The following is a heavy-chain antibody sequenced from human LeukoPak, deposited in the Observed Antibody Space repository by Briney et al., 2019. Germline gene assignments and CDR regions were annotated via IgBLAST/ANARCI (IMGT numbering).Heavy chain of an antibody. J-gene: IGHJ4*02. CDR1: GFTFDYYG. CDR2: TWYDGSNT. CDR3: ARDRVAVAGRKFDY. Sequence: PGGSLRLSCVASGFTFDYYGMHWVRQAPGKGLEWVAITWYDGSNTEYAASAKGRFTISRDNSKNTLFLQMNSLRPDDTAVYYCARDRVAVAGRKFDYWGQGTLLTVSS. V-gene: IGHV3-33*02. D-gene: IGHD6-19*01.